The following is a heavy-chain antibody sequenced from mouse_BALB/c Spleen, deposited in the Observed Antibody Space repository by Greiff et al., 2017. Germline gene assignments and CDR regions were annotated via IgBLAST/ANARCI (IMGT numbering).Heavy chain of an antibody. J-gene: IGHJ2*01. D-gene: IGHD4-1*01. CDR2: IWWNDNK. CDR3: ARIASTGFFDY. CDR1: GFSLITYGIG. V-gene: IGHV8-11*01. Sequence: KQSGPGILQPSQTLSLTCSFSGFSLITYGIGVGWIRQPSGKGLEWLAHIWWNDNKYYNTALKSRLTISKDTSNNQVFLKIASVDTADTATYYCARIASTGFFDYWGQGTTLTVSS.